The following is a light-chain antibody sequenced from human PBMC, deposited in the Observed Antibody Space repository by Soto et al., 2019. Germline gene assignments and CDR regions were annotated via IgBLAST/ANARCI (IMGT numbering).Light chain of an antibody. CDR3: QQYGSSPSIT. Sequence: EIVMTQSPATLSLSPVEGATVSCRASQSVSSSYLAWYQQKPGQAPRLLIYGASSRATGIPDRFSGSGSGTDFTLTISRLEPEDFAVYYCQQYGSSPSITFGQGTRLEIK. CDR2: GAS. CDR1: QSVSSSY. J-gene: IGKJ5*01. V-gene: IGKV3-20*01.